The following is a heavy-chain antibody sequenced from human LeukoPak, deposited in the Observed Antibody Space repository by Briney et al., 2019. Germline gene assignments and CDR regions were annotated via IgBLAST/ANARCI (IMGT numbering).Heavy chain of an antibody. V-gene: IGHV4-34*01. J-gene: IGHJ4*02. CDR1: GGSFSGYY. Sequence: SETLSLICAVYGGSFSGYYWSWIRQPPGKGLEWIGEINHSGSTNYNPSLKSRVTISVDTSKNQFSLKLSSVTAADTAVYYCARVAAAGPCFDYWGQGTLVTVSS. CDR3: ARVAAAGPCFDY. CDR2: INHSGST. D-gene: IGHD6-13*01.